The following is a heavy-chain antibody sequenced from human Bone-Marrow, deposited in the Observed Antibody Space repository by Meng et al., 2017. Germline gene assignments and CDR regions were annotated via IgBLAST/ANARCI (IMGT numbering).Heavy chain of an antibody. V-gene: IGHV3-15*01. J-gene: IGHJ4*02. Sequence: EVELVESGGGWVKPGGSLRLSCVASGLSFTDAWMSWVRQAPGKGLEWVGRIKRNSDGGTIDYAAPVKGRFTISRDDSKNTLYLQMDSLITEDTAVYFCATGAAAADHWGQGTLVTVSS. CDR1: GLSFTDAW. CDR3: ATGAAAADH. CDR2: IKRNSDGGTI. D-gene: IGHD6-13*01.